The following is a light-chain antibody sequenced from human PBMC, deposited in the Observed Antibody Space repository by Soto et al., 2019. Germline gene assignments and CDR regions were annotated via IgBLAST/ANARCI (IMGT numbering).Light chain of an antibody. CDR2: EVS. V-gene: IGLV2-14*01. Sequence: QSALTQPASVSGSPGQSITISCTGTSSDVGSYNYVSWYQQHPGKAPKLMISEVSNRPSGVSNRFSGSKSGNTASLTISGLQAEDEADYYCSSYTSSSTLLFGGGTKVTVL. CDR3: SSYTSSSTLL. CDR1: SSDVGSYNY. J-gene: IGLJ2*01.